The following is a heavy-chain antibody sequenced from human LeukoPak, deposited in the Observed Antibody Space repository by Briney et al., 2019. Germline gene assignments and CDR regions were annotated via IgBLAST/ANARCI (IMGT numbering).Heavy chain of an antibody. CDR3: ARSLTLPNAPQQLPNYYYYYMDV. Sequence: GESLQISCKGSGYSFTSYWIGWVRQMPGKGLEWMGIIYPGDSDTRYSPSFQGQVTISADKSISTAYLQWSSLKASDTAMYYCARSLTLPNAPQQLPNYYYYYMDVWGKGTTVTVSS. V-gene: IGHV5-51*01. CDR1: GYSFTSYW. J-gene: IGHJ6*03. D-gene: IGHD6-13*01. CDR2: IYPGDSDT.